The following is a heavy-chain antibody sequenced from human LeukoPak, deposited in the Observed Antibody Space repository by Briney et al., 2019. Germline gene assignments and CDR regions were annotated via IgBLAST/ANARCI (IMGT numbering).Heavy chain of an antibody. V-gene: IGHV3-30*04. CDR3: ARDSYCSGGSCYGFMDV. J-gene: IGHJ6*03. Sequence: GGSLRLSCAASGFTFSSYEMNWVRQAPGKGLEWVAVISYDGSNKYYADSVKGRFTISRDNSKNTLYLQMNSLRAEDTAVYYCARDSYCSGGSCYGFMDVWGKGTTVTVSS. CDR1: GFTFSSYE. CDR2: ISYDGSNK. D-gene: IGHD2-15*01.